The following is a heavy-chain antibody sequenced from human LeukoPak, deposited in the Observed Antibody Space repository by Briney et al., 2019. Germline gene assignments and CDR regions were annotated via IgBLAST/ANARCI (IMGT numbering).Heavy chain of an antibody. CDR3: AREDRGYCSSTSCYYDY. Sequence: GGSLRLSCAASGFTFSSYGMHWVRQAPGKGLEWVAVIWYDGSNKYYADSVKGRFAISRDNSKNTLYLQMNSLRAEDTAVYYCAREDRGYCSSTSCYYDYWGQGTLVTVSS. V-gene: IGHV3-33*01. D-gene: IGHD2-2*01. CDR1: GFTFSSYG. J-gene: IGHJ4*02. CDR2: IWYDGSNK.